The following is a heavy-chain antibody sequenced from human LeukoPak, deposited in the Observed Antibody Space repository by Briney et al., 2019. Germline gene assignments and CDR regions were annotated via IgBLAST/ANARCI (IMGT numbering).Heavy chain of an antibody. CDR1: GDFISSSSYY. Sequence: SQTLSLTCTVSGDFISSSSYYWGWIRQPPGKGLEWIGDIYYTGKTYYNPSLKSRVFISIDTSKNYFSLNLNFVTAADTAVYYCARRRYYDSTGYFEWGRGSLVTVSS. J-gene: IGHJ1*01. CDR2: IYYTGKT. V-gene: IGHV4-39*02. CDR3: ARRRYYDSTGYFE. D-gene: IGHD3-22*01.